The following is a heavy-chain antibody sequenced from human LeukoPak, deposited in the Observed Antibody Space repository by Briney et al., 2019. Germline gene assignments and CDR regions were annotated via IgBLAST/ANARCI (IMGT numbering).Heavy chain of an antibody. Sequence: GGSLRLSCAASGFTFSSYAMSWVRQAPGKGLEWVSAISGSGGSTYYADSVKGRFTISRDNSKNTLYLQMNSLRAGDTAVYYCARGVRDSSGYSEDAFDIWGQGTMVTVSS. CDR3: ARGVRDSSGYSEDAFDI. V-gene: IGHV3-23*01. D-gene: IGHD3-22*01. J-gene: IGHJ3*02. CDR1: GFTFSSYA. CDR2: ISGSGGST.